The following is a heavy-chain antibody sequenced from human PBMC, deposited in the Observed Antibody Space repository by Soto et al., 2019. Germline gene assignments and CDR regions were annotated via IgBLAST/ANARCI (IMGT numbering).Heavy chain of an antibody. Sequence: QVQLVESGGGVVQPGRSLRLSCAASGFTFSSYAMHRVRQAPGKGLEWVAVISYDGSNKYYADSVKGRFTISRDNSKNTLYLQMNSLRAEDTAVYYCARTLRDAFDIWGQGTMVTVSS. CDR1: GFTFSSYA. CDR2: ISYDGSNK. J-gene: IGHJ3*02. V-gene: IGHV3-30-3*01. D-gene: IGHD3-10*01. CDR3: ARTLRDAFDI.